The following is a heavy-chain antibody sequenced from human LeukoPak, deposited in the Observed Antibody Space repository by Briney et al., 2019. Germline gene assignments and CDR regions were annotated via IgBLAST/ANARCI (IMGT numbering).Heavy chain of an antibody. CDR2: ISYDGSNK. CDR1: GFTFSSYA. Sequence: PGRSLRLSCAASGFTFSSYAMHWVRQAPGKGLEWVAVISYDGSNKYYADSVKGRFTISRDNSKNTLYLQMNSLRAEDTAVYYCARFFSRVDGIQHPQLYFDFLGQGTLVTVSS. J-gene: IGHJ4*02. D-gene: IGHD2-2*01. V-gene: IGHV3-30-3*01. CDR3: ARFFSRVDGIQHPQLYFDF.